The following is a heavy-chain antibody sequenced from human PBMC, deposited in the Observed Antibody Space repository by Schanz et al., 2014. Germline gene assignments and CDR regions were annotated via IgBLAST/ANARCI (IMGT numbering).Heavy chain of an antibody. J-gene: IGHJ4*02. CDR1: GIPLSGYG. CDR3: AKEKEEVAADGSCFDY. Sequence: VQLVESGGGVVQPGRSLRLSCAASGIPLSGYGLHWVRQAPGKGLEWVGFISFDGRNTGYAHSVKGRFTISRDNSKNTVNLQMNSLRAEDTAVYYCAKEKEEVAADGSCFDYWGQGTLVTVSS. CDR2: ISFDGRNT. V-gene: IGHV3-30*18. D-gene: IGHD6-13*01.